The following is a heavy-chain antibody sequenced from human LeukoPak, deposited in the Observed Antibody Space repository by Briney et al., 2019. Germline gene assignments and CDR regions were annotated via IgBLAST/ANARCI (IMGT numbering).Heavy chain of an antibody. J-gene: IGHJ4*02. CDR1: GFTFSSYS. CDR2: ISSRNTYI. Sequence: PGGSLRLSCAASGFTFSSYSMNWVRRAPGKGLEWVSSISSRNTYIFYADSVKGRFTISRDNAKNSLYLQMNSLRAEDTAVYYCAKDSTYYYDSSGLQDYFDYWGQGTLVTVSS. V-gene: IGHV3-21*01. CDR3: AKDSTYYYDSSGLQDYFDY. D-gene: IGHD3-22*01.